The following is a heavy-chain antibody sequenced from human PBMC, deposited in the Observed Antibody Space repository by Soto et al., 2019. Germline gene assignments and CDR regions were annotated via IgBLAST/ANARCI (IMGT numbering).Heavy chain of an antibody. V-gene: IGHV1-18*01. CDR2: ISAYNGNT. CDR1: GYTFTSYG. J-gene: IGHJ5*02. D-gene: IGHD6-19*01. CDR3: ARVGDSSGWYNWFDP. Sequence: ASVKVSCKASGYTFTSYGISWVRQAPGQGLEWMGWISAYNGNTNYAQKLQGRVTMTTDTSTSTAYMELRCLRSDGTAVYYCARVGDSSGWYNWFDPWGQGTLVTVSS.